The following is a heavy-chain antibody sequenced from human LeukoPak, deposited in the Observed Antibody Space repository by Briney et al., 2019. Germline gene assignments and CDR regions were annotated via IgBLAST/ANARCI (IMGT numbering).Heavy chain of an antibody. D-gene: IGHD3-10*01. CDR1: GGSISSRSYY. Sequence: SETLSLTCTVSGGSISSRSYYWGWIRQPPGKGLEWIGSIYYSGSTYYNAPLKSRVTISVDTSKNQFSLKVRSVTAADTAVYYCARGGYYGLGNDFRFDPWGQGTLVTVSS. J-gene: IGHJ5*02. CDR3: ARGGYYGLGNDFRFDP. V-gene: IGHV4-39*07. CDR2: IYYSGST.